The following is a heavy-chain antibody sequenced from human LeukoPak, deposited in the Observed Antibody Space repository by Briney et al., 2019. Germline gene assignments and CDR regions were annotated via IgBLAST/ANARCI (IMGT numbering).Heavy chain of an antibody. D-gene: IGHD6-13*01. CDR1: GFTFRSYS. J-gene: IGHJ4*02. V-gene: IGHV3-21*01. CDR2: ISTCRTYV. CDR3: ATYGAAASVVSSGFDY. Sequence: GGSLRLSCAASGFTFRSYSMNWVRQAPGKGLEWVSSISTCRTYVYYGDSVKGRFTISRDNAKNSLYLQMNSLRAEDTAVYYCATYGAAASVVSSGFDYWGQGTLVTVSS.